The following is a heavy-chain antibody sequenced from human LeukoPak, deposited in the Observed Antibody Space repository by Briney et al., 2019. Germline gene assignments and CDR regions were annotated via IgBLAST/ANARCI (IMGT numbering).Heavy chain of an antibody. V-gene: IGHV4-34*01. CDR2: INPPGRT. Sequence: LKPSETLSLTCVVYGGSFTGYYWNWIRQPPGKGLEWVGEINPPGRTAYNPALESRVSVSLDTSKIQFSLKLNSLTAADTAVYYCARGFCDSTSCFGAFDIWGQGTTVTV. D-gene: IGHD2-2*01. CDR1: GGSFTGYY. J-gene: IGHJ3*02. CDR3: ARGFCDSTSCFGAFDI.